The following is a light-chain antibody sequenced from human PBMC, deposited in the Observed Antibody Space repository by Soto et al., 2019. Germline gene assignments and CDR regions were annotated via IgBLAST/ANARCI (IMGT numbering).Light chain of an antibody. V-gene: IGKV3-15*01. CDR3: QQYFEWPPMT. Sequence: VMTQSPATLSVSPGERATLSCWASETVATNLAWYQQKPGQAPRLLISGASTRAAGISDRFRGSGSGTEFTLTISSLRSEESAIYYCQQYFEWPPMTFGQGTKVDI. CDR1: ETVATN. CDR2: GAS. J-gene: IGKJ1*01.